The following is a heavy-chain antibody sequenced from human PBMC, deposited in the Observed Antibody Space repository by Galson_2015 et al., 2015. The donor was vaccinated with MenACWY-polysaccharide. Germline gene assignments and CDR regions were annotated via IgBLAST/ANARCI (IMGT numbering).Heavy chain of an antibody. J-gene: IGHJ4*02. Sequence: LSLTCAVSGYSISSGYSRGWIRQPPGKGLEWIGSIYHSGSTYYNPSLKSRVTISVDTSKNQFSLKLSSVTAADTAVYYCARVEKYSGSYYILHWGQGTLVTVSS. CDR3: ARVEKYSGSYYILH. D-gene: IGHD1-26*01. CDR2: IYHSGST. CDR1: GYSISSGYS. V-gene: IGHV4-38-2*01.